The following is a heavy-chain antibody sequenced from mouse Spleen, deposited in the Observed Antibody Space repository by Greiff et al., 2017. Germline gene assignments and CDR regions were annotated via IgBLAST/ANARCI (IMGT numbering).Heavy chain of an antibody. CDR2: INPNNGGT. D-gene: IGHD3-2*02. V-gene: IGHV1-26*01. J-gene: IGHJ2*01. CDR1: GYTFTDYY. CDR3: ARDSSGPLDY. Sequence: EVQLQQSGPELVKPGASVKISCKASGYTFTDYYMNWVKQSHGKSLEWIGDINPNNGGTSYNQKFKGKATLTVDKSSSTAYMELRSLTSEDSAVYYCARDSSGPLDYGGQGTTLTVSS.